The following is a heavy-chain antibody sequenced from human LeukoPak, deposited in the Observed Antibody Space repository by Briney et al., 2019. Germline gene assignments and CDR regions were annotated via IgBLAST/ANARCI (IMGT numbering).Heavy chain of an antibody. V-gene: IGHV3-23*01. CDR2: ISGSGGST. J-gene: IGHJ4*02. CDR3: AKEQPYMIVVLTAFDY. CDR1: GFTFSSYA. D-gene: IGHD3-22*01. Sequence: GGSLRLSCAASGFTFSSYAMSWVRQAAGKGLEWVSAISGSGGSTYYADSVKGRFTISRDNSKNTLYLQMNSLRAEDTAVYYCAKEQPYMIVVLTAFDYWGQGTLVTVSS.